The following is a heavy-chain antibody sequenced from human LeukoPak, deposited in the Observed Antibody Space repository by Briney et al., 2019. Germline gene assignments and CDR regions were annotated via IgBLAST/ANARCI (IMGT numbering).Heavy chain of an antibody. D-gene: IGHD1-26*01. Sequence: SVKVSCKASGGTFSSYAISWVRQAPGEGLEWMGGIIPIFGTANYAQKFQGRVTITADESTSTAYMELSSLRSEDTAVYYCARGPSIVGAIEWDDYWGQGTLVTVSS. CDR2: IIPIFGTA. CDR1: GGTFSSYA. J-gene: IGHJ4*02. CDR3: ARGPSIVGAIEWDDY. V-gene: IGHV1-69*01.